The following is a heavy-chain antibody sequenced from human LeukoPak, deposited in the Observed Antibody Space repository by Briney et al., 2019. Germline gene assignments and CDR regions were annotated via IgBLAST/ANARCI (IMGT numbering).Heavy chain of an antibody. V-gene: IGHV3-21*04. CDR1: GFTFNTYS. Sequence: GGSLRLSCAASGFTFNTYSMNWVRQAPGKGLEWVSSISSSSNYIYYADSVKGRFTISRDNAKNSLYLQMNSLRAEDTALYHCARVHRYSSTWDSFDYWGQGTLVTVSS. CDR3: ARVHRYSSTWDSFDY. D-gene: IGHD6-13*01. J-gene: IGHJ4*02. CDR2: ISSSSNYI.